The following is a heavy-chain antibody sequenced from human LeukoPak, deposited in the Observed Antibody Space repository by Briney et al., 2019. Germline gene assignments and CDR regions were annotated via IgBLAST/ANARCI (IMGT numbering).Heavy chain of an antibody. Sequence: GESLKISCKGSGYSFTSYWIGWVRQMPGKGLEWMGIIYPGDSDTRYSPSFQGQVTISADKSISTAYLQWSSLKASDTAMYYCARSSYFGVVTTSYYMDVWGKGTTVTVSS. CDR3: ARSSYFGVVTTSYYMDV. D-gene: IGHD3-3*01. CDR1: GYSFTSYW. J-gene: IGHJ6*03. CDR2: IYPGDSDT. V-gene: IGHV5-51*01.